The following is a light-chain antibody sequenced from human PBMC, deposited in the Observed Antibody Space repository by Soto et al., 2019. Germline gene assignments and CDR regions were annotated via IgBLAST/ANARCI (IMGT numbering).Light chain of an antibody. CDR3: QQYNNWPPRT. V-gene: IGKV3-15*01. Sequence: EIVMPQSPASLSVSPGETATLSCRASQSISNSLAWYQQKPGQAPSLLIYGASTRATGIPARFSGSGSGTEFTLTISSLQSEDSALYYCQQYNNWPPRTFGQGTKLEIK. CDR2: GAS. J-gene: IGKJ2*01. CDR1: QSISNS.